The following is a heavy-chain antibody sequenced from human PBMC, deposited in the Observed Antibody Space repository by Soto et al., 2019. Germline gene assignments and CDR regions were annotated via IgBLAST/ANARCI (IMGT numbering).Heavy chain of an antibody. CDR3: ARGRGYYYGSGSPVMDV. J-gene: IGHJ6*02. CDR2: INHSGST. CDR1: GGSFSGYY. D-gene: IGHD3-10*01. Sequence: QVQLQQWGAGLLKPSETLSLTCAVYGGSFSGYYWSWIRQPPVKGLEWIGAINHSGSTNYNPSLKSRVTIAVDTSKNQFSMKLSSVTAAATAVYYCARGRGYYYGSGSPVMDVWGQGTTVTVSS. V-gene: IGHV4-34*01.